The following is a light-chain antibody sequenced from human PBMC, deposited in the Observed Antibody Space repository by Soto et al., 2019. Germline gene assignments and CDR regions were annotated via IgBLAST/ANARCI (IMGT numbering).Light chain of an antibody. CDR2: GAS. Sequence: IVLTQSPGTLSLSPGERATLSRRASQSVSSSYLAWYQQKPGQAPRLLIYGASSRATGIPDRFSGSGSGTDFTLTISRLEPEDFAVYYCQQYGSLSWTFGQGTKVDIK. CDR3: QQYGSLSWT. V-gene: IGKV3-20*01. CDR1: QSVSSSY. J-gene: IGKJ1*01.